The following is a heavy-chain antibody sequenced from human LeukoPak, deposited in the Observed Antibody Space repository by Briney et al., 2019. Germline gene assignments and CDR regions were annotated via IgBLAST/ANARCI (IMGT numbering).Heavy chain of an antibody. CDR1: GFTFNSYA. D-gene: IGHD3-22*01. CDR2: ISGSGGTT. V-gene: IGHV3-23*01. CDR3: AKRSSTSSGYFDF. J-gene: IGHJ4*02. Sequence: GGSLRLSCAASGFTFNSYAMSWVRQAPGKGLEWVSAISGSGGTTDYADSVKGRFTISRDNSKNTIYLQMNSLRAEDTAIYYCAKRSSTSSGYFDFWGRGTLVTVSS.